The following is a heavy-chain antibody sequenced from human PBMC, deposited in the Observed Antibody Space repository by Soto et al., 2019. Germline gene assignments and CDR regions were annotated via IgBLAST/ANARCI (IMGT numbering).Heavy chain of an antibody. CDR1: GGSISSGGYY. V-gene: IGHV4-31*03. CDR3: ARGDYGDYGYYFDY. J-gene: IGHJ4*02. CDR2: IYYSGST. Sequence: QVQLQESGPGLVKPSQTLSLTCTVSGGSISSGGYYWSWIRQHPGKGLEWIGYIYYSGSTYYNPSLKSRVTTSVDTSKNQFALKLSSGTAADTAVYYCARGDYGDYGYYFDYWGQVTLVTVSS. D-gene: IGHD4-17*01.